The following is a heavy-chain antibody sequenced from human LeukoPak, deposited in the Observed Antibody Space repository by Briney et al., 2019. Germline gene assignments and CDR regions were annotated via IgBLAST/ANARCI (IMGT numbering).Heavy chain of an antibody. V-gene: IGHV3-21*01. Sequence: GGSLRLSCAASGFTFSSYSMNWVRQAPGKGLEWVSSISSSSSYIYYADSVKGRFTISRDNAKNSLYLQMNSLRAEDTAVYYCASIAYSSSSGVDYWGQGTLVIVSS. J-gene: IGHJ4*02. CDR2: ISSSSSYI. CDR3: ASIAYSSSSGVDY. D-gene: IGHD6-6*01. CDR1: GFTFSSYS.